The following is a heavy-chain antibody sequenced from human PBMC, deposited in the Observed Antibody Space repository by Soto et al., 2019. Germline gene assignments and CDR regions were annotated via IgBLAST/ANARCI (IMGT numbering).Heavy chain of an antibody. V-gene: IGHV3-66*04. CDR3: ARHGDSYGGGCFDY. CDR1: GFTVSSNY. J-gene: IGHJ4*02. CDR2: IYSGGSA. D-gene: IGHD5-18*01. Sequence: EVQLVESGGGLVQPGGSLRLSCAASGFTVSSNYMSWVRQAPGKGLEWVSVIYSGGSAYYADSVKGRFTISRDNSKNTLYLQMNSLRAEDTAVYYCARHGDSYGGGCFDYWGQGTLVTVSS.